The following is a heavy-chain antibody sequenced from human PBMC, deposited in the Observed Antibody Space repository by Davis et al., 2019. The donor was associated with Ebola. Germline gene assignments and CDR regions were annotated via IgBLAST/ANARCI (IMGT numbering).Heavy chain of an antibody. J-gene: IGHJ3*02. D-gene: IGHD1-26*01. CDR2: IKSKTDGGTT. CDR3: TTAQLGRTDAFDI. V-gene: IGHV3-15*01. Sequence: PSETLSLTCAAFGFTFSNARMSWVRQAPGKGLEWVGRIKSKTDGGTTDYAAPVKGRFTISRDDSKNTLYLQMNSLKTEDTAVYYCTTAQLGRTDAFDIWGQGTMVTVSS. CDR1: GFTFSNAR.